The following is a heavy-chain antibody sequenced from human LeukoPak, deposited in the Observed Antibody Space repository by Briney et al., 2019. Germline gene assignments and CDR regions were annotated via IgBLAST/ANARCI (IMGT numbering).Heavy chain of an antibody. CDR1: GFTFSRYA. CDR3: ARVMAGYSYMDV. V-gene: IGHV3-21*01. D-gene: IGHD3-10*01. J-gene: IGHJ6*03. Sequence: GGSLRLSCAASGFTFSRYAMNWVRQAPGKGLEWVSSISTTSRRSYIHYADSMKGRFTISRDNAKSSLYLQMNSLRAEDTAVYYCARVMAGYSYMDVWGKGTTVTVSS. CDR2: ISTTSRRSYI.